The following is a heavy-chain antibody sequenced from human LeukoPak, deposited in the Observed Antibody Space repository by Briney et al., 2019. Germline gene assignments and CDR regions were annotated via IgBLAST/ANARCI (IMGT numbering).Heavy chain of an antibody. CDR1: GGTFSSYA. J-gene: IGHJ3*02. Sequence: ASVKVSCKASGGTFSSYATSWVRQAPGQGLEWMGRIIPIFGIANYAQKFQGRVTITADKSTSTAYMELSSLRSEDTAVYYCARGYYDREAFDIWGQGTMVTVSS. CDR2: IIPIFGIA. V-gene: IGHV1-69*04. CDR3: ARGYYDREAFDI. D-gene: IGHD3-22*01.